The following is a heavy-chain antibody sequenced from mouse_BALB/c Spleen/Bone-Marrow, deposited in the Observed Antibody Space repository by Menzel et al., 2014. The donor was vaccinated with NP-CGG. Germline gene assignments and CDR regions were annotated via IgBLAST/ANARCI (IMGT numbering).Heavy chain of an antibody. Sequence: VKLVESGAELAKPGASVKMSCKASGYTFTSYWMHWVKQRPGQGLEWIGYINPNTGYPEYNQKFKDKATLTADKSSSTAYVQLSSLTSEDSAVYYCARRFTTVVTTGDYWGQGTTLTVSS. J-gene: IGHJ2*01. D-gene: IGHD1-1*02. CDR1: GYTFTSYW. V-gene: IGHV1-7*01. CDR2: INPNTGYP. CDR3: ARRFTTVVTTGDY.